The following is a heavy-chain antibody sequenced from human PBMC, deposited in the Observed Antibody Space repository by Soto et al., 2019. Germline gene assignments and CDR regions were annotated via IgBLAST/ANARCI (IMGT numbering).Heavy chain of an antibody. CDR1: GGSISSGDYY. J-gene: IGHJ5*02. Sequence: QVQLQESGPGLVKPSQTLSLTCTVSGGSISSGDYYWSWIRQPPGKGLEWIGYIYHSGSPYYNPPLKSRVTISVDTSKNQFSLKLSSVTAADTAVYYCARERPDGARLDPWGQGTLVTVSS. CDR2: IYHSGSP. CDR3: ARERPDGARLDP. D-gene: IGHD6-6*01. V-gene: IGHV4-30-4*01.